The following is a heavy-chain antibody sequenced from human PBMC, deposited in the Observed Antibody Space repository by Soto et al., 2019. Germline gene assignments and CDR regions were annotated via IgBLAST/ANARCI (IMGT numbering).Heavy chain of an antibody. V-gene: IGHV1-58*02. J-gene: IGHJ5*02. D-gene: IGHD3-3*01. CDR2: IVVGSGNT. Sequence: SVKVSCKASGYTFTSYGISWVRQAPGQRLEWMGWIVVGSGNTNYAQKFQERVTITRDMSTSTAYMELSSLRSEDTAVYYCAAGTYDFWSGYYRAWGQGTLVTVSS. CDR1: GYTFTSYG. CDR3: AAGTYDFWSGYYRA.